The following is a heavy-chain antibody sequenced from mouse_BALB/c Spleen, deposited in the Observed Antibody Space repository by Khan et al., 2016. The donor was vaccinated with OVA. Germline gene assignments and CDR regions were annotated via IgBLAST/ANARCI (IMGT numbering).Heavy chain of an antibody. D-gene: IGHD1-1*01. CDR1: GYSFTGYF. Sequence: VQLKESGPELAKPGASVKISCKASGYSFTGYFMNWVIQSHGKSLEWIGRINPHIGETFYNQKFKGKATLTVDESSSTAHMELRSLASEDSAVYYCARIYGSDFDYWGQGTTLTVSS. V-gene: IGHV1-20*02. CDR2: INPHIGET. CDR3: ARIYGSDFDY. J-gene: IGHJ2*01.